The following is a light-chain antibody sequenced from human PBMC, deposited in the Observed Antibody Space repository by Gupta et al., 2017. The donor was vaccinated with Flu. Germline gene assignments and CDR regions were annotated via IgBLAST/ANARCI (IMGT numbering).Light chain of an antibody. CDR2: GAS. Sequence: EIVFTQSPGTLSLSPGEIPTLSCRASQRVSAGYLAWYQQKQGQAPRLLIYGASSRANGIPDRFSGSGFGTEFTLTISRREPEDFAVYYCQHKNSTPWTFGQGTKVEIK. CDR3: QHKNSTPWT. J-gene: IGKJ1*01. V-gene: IGKV3-20*01. CDR1: QRVSAGY.